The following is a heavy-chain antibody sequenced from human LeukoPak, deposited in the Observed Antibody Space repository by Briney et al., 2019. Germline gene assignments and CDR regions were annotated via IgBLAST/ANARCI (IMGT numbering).Heavy chain of an antibody. CDR3: ARIIFVSGGWYTIDY. CDR1: GFSLSTSGMC. CDR2: IDWDDDT. J-gene: IGHJ4*02. V-gene: IGHV2-70*11. Sequence: ESGPTLVNPTQTLTLTCTFSGFSLSTSGMCVSWIRQPPGKALEWLARIDWDDDTYYITSLKTRLTISKDTSKNQVVLTMTNMDPVDTATYYCARIIFVSGGWYTIDYWGQGTLVTVSS. D-gene: IGHD6-19*01.